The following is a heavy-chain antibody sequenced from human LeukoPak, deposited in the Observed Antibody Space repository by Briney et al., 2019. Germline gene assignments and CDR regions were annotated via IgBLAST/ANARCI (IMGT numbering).Heavy chain of an antibody. V-gene: IGHV1-2*02. CDR1: GYTFTGYY. CDR3: ARVGGYCSSTSCYDFDY. J-gene: IGHJ4*02. D-gene: IGHD2-2*01. CDR2: INPNSGGT. Sequence: ASVKVSCKASGYTFTGYYMHWVRQAPGQGLEWMAWINPNSGGTNYAQKLQGRVTISRDTSINSPYLQLNRLRSDDTALYYCARVGGYCSSTSCYDFDYWGQGTLVTVSS.